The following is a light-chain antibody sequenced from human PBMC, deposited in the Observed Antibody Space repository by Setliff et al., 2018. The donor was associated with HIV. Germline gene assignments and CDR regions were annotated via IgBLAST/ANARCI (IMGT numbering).Light chain of an antibody. CDR2: EGS. CDR3: CSYAGSTLYV. V-gene: IGLV2-23*01. J-gene: IGLJ1*01. Sequence: QSALTQPASVSGSPGQSITISCTGTSSDVGTYNFVSWYQQHPGKAPKLMIYEGSKRPSGVSNRFFGSKSGYTASLTISGLQAEDEADYYCCSYAGSTLYVFGTGTRSPS. CDR1: SSDVGTYNF.